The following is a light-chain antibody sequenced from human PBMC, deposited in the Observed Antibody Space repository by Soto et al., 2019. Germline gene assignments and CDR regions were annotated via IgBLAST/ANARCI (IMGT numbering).Light chain of an antibody. Sequence: EIVMTQSPATLPVSPGERATLSCRASQSVSSYLAWYQQKPGQAPRLLIYDASNRATGIPARFSGSGSGTDFTLTINSLEPEDFAVYYCQQRSNWPSITFGQGTRLEIK. CDR3: QQRSNWPSIT. CDR1: QSVSSY. CDR2: DAS. J-gene: IGKJ5*01. V-gene: IGKV3-11*01.